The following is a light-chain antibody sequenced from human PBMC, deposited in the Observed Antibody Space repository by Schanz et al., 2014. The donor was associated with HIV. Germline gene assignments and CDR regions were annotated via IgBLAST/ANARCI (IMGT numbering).Light chain of an antibody. CDR1: SSDVGGYNY. CDR2: EVN. CDR3: SSFAGNNKLL. V-gene: IGLV2-8*01. Sequence: QSALTQPPSASGSPGQSVTISCTGTSSDVGGYNYVSWYQQHPGKAPKIMIYEVNKRPSGVPNRFSGSKSGNTASLTVSGLQADDEADYYCSSFAGNNKLLFGGGTKVTVL. J-gene: IGLJ2*01.